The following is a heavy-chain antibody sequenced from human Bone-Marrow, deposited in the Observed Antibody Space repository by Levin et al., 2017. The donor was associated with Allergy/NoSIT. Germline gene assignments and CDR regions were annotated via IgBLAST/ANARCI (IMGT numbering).Heavy chain of an antibody. J-gene: IGHJ5*02. Sequence: PGESLKISCAASGFTFSSYSMNWVRQAPGKGLEWVSSISSSSSYIYYADSVKGRFTISRDNAKNSLYLQMNSLRAEDTAVYYCARDSCTNGVCYTEAWFDPWGQGTLVTVSS. CDR2: ISSSSSYI. CDR1: GFTFSSYS. CDR3: ARDSCTNGVCYTEAWFDP. V-gene: IGHV3-21*01. D-gene: IGHD2-8*01.